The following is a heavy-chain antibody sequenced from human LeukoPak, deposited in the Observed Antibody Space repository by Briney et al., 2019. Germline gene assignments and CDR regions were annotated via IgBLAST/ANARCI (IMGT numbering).Heavy chain of an antibody. CDR1: GVTVISNY. V-gene: IGHV3-53*04. D-gene: IGHD5-24*01. Sequence: GGSLRLSSAASGVTVISNYMSWVRQAPGKGLGRVSVIYNGGSTYYADSGKGRFTISRHNSKNTLYLQMNSLRAEDTAVYYCARGGKRWLQLGPYFDYWGQGTLVTVSS. J-gene: IGHJ4*02. CDR3: ARGGKRWLQLGPYFDY. CDR2: IYNGGST.